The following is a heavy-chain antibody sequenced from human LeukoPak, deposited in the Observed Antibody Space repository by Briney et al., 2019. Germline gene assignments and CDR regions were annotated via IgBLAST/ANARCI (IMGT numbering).Heavy chain of an antibody. CDR3: AKVTYGAGTYGAFDY. CDR1: GFTFSSYG. J-gene: IGHJ4*02. CDR2: IRGSGTST. V-gene: IGHV3-23*01. Sequence: GGSLRLSCAGSGFTFSSYGMSWVRQAPGKGLEWVSCIRGSGTSTYYADSVKGRFTISRDNSKNTLYLQMNSLRAEDTAVYYCAKVTYGAGTYGAFDYWGQGTLVTVSS. D-gene: IGHD3-10*01.